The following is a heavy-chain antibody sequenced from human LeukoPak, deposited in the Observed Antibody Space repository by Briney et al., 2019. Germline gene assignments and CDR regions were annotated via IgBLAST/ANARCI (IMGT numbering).Heavy chain of an antibody. Sequence: PGGSLRLSCAASGFTFSSYTQNWVRQAPGKGLEWVSALSGSGGGTYHADSVKGRFTISRDNSKNTLYLQMNSLRVDDTAVYYCAKGGWRTGDGMNVWGQGATVTVSS. CDR1: GFTFSSYT. D-gene: IGHD6-19*01. V-gene: IGHV3-23*01. J-gene: IGHJ6*02. CDR2: LSGSGGGT. CDR3: AKGGWRTGDGMNV.